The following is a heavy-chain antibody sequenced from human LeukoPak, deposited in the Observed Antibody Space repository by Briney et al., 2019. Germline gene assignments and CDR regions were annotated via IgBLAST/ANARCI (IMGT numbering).Heavy chain of an antibody. CDR3: AKDRGFGDAFDT. CDR1: GFTFSSYA. CDR2: ISGSGGST. V-gene: IGHV3-23*01. Sequence: PGGSLRLSCAASGFTFSSYAMSWVRQAPGKGLEWVSAISGSGGSTYYADSVKGRFTISRDNSKNTLYLQMNGLRAEDTAVYYCAKDRGFGDAFDTWGQGTMVTVSS. D-gene: IGHD3-10*01. J-gene: IGHJ3*02.